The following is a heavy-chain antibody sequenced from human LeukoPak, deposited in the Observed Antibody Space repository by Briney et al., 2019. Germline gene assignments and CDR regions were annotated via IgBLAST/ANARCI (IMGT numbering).Heavy chain of an antibody. CDR1: GYTFTSFA. V-gene: IGHV1-18*01. Sequence: GASVKVSCKASGYTFTSFAISWGRQAPGQGLEWMGWISAYNGNTNHAQKLQGRVTMTTDTSTTTAHMELRSLTSDDTAVYYCARASSSTVGLRSLDYWGQGTLVTVSS. CDR3: ARASSSTVGLRSLDY. J-gene: IGHJ4*02. CDR2: ISAYNGNT. D-gene: IGHD6-6*01.